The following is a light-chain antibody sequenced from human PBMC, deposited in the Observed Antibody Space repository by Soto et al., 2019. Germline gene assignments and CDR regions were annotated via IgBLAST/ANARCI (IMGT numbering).Light chain of an antibody. Sequence: EIVLTQSPGTLSLSPGERATLSCRASQSVSSSSLAWYQHQPGQAPRLLVYGASSRATGIPDRFSGSGSGTDFTLTISRLEPEDFDLYYCQQYGSSPLTLGQGTNVDIK. CDR1: QSVSSSS. J-gene: IGKJ1*01. CDR3: QQYGSSPLT. V-gene: IGKV3-20*01. CDR2: GAS.